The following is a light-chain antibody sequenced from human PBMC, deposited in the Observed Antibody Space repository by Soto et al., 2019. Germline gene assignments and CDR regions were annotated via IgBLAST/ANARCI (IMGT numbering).Light chain of an antibody. J-gene: IGKJ2*01. Sequence: EIVLTQSPGNLSLSPGERATLSCRASQTVDSNNFAWYQQKPGQAPRLLIYVTSSWATGIPDRFSGSGSGTDFTLTISRLEPADFAVYYCQQYGSSPYTFGQGTKLEIK. CDR2: VTS. CDR3: QQYGSSPYT. CDR1: QTVDSNN. V-gene: IGKV3-20*01.